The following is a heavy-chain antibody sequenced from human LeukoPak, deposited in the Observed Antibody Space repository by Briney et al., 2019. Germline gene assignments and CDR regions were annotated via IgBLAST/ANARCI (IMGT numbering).Heavy chain of an antibody. J-gene: IGHJ4*02. V-gene: IGHV4-39*01. Sequence: PSETLSLTCTVSGGSISSSSYYWGWIRQPPGKGLEWIGSIYYSGNTYYNPSLKSRVTISVDTSKNQFSLKLNSVTAADTAVYYCASRLWAAYYFNSWGQGTLVTVSS. CDR1: GGSISSSSYY. D-gene: IGHD3-16*01. CDR2: IYYSGNT. CDR3: ASRLWAAYYFNS.